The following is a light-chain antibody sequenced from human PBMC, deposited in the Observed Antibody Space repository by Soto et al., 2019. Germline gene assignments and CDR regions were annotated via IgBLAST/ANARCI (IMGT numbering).Light chain of an antibody. CDR1: ISDVGGYNY. Sequence: QSVLTQPASVSGSPGRSVTISCTGTISDVGGYNYVSWYQQHPGKATKLMIYEVSNRPSGVSNRFYGSKSGKTASLTISGLQAEDEADYYCSSYTSSSTLEVFGTGTKVTVL. J-gene: IGLJ1*01. V-gene: IGLV2-14*01. CDR3: SSYTSSSTLEV. CDR2: EVS.